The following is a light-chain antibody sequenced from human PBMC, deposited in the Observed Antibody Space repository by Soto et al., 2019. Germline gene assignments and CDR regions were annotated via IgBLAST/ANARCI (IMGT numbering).Light chain of an antibody. CDR2: EVN. CDR3: SSYTSSSTYV. Sequence: QSALTQPASVSGSPGPSITISCTGTSSDVGDYNSVSWYQQHPGKAPKLMIYEVNNRPSGVSNRFSGSKSGNTASLTISGLQAEDEADYYCSSYTSSSTYVFGTGTKVTVL. V-gene: IGLV2-14*01. CDR1: SSDVGDYNS. J-gene: IGLJ1*01.